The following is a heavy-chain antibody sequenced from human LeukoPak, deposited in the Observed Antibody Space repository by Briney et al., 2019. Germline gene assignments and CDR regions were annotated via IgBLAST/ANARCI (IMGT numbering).Heavy chain of an antibody. J-gene: IGHJ3*02. Sequence: PGGSLRLSCAASGFTFTSYAMGWVRQAPGKGLEWVSTISSDTHTTYYADSVKGRFTVSRDNSKNTLYLQMNSLRADDTAVYHCARVAWPDAFDMWGQGTMVTVSS. CDR3: ARVAWPDAFDM. CDR2: ISSDTHTT. V-gene: IGHV3-23*01. D-gene: IGHD5-24*01. CDR1: GFTFTSYA.